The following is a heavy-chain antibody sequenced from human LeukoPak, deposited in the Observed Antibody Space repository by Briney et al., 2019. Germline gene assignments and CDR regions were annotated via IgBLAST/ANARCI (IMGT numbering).Heavy chain of an antibody. J-gene: IGHJ6*03. CDR2: ISSSSFKI. D-gene: IGHD6-13*01. V-gene: IGHV3-48*04. CDR3: VRDPSYGSSWYYYMDV. Sequence: GGSLRPSCAASEFTFVRYAMNWVRQAPGKGLEWVSYISSSSFKIGYADPVKGRFTISRDNSKNSLYLQMDSLRVEDTAVYYCVRDPSYGSSWYYYMDVWGKGTTVTVSS. CDR1: EFTFVRYA.